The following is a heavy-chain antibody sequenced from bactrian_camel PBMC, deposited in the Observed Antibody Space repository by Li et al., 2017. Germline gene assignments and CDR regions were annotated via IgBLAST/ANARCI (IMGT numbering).Heavy chain of an antibody. CDR2: LYTGGGTDA. V-gene: IGHV3S40*01. Sequence: DVQLVESGGGSVQAGGSLRLSCACSEFPGHTLDMAWFRQTPGKEREVVAALYTGGGTDAYYADSVRTRFTISKDNAENTLYLQMNSLKPEDTAMYYCAAAWTHWRGNCPGGFTSSSYNDWGQGTQVTVS. J-gene: IGHJ4*01. CDR1: EFPGHTLD. D-gene: IGHD1*01. CDR3: AAAWTHWRGNCPGGFTSSSYND.